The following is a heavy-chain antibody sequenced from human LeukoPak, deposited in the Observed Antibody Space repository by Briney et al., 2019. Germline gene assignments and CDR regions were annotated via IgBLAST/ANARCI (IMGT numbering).Heavy chain of an antibody. CDR2: FDPEDGET. CDR1: GYTLTNLS. CDR3: ATMPAYCGGDCYGFGFDI. V-gene: IGHV1-24*01. J-gene: IGHJ3*02. Sequence: ASVKVSFKVSGYTLTNLSMHWERHAPGKPLEWMGGFDPEDGETIYAQKFQGRVTMTEDTSTDTAYMELSSLRSEDTAVYCCATMPAYCGGDCYGFGFDIWGQGTKVTVSS. D-gene: IGHD2-21*02.